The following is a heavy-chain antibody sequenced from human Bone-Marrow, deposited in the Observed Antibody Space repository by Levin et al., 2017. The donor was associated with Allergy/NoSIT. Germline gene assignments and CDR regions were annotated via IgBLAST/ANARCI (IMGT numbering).Heavy chain of an antibody. CDR2: IWYDGSNK. Sequence: GESLKISCAASGFTFSSYGMHWVRQAPGKGLEWVAVIWYDGSNKYYADSVKGRFTISRDNSKNTLYLQMNSLRAEDTAVYYCARDLRYCSSTSCASRNWFDPWGQGTLVTVSS. V-gene: IGHV3-33*01. J-gene: IGHJ5*02. D-gene: IGHD2-2*01. CDR1: GFTFSSYG. CDR3: ARDLRYCSSTSCASRNWFDP.